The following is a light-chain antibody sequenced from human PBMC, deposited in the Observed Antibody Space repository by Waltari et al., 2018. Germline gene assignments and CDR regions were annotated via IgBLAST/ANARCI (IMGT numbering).Light chain of an antibody. CDR2: VTS. CDR3: QQSKYWLPST. V-gene: IGKV3-11*01. Sequence: EVVLTQSPATLSLSPGERATLSCRDSQSVSINLAWYQHKPGQAPRLLIYVTSNRATGTPARFSGSGSVTDFTLTISSLEPEDFAVYYCQQSKYWLPSTFGQGTKVEIK. J-gene: IGKJ1*01. CDR1: QSVSIN.